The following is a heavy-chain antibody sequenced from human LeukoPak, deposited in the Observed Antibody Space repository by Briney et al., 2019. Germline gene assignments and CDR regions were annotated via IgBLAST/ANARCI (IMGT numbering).Heavy chain of an antibody. J-gene: IGHJ4*02. CDR2: ISSSGSTI. Sequence: GGSLRLSCAASGFTFSDYYMSWIRQAPGKGLEWVSYISSSGSTIYYADSVKGRFTISRDNAKNSLYLQMNSLRAEDTAVYYRARDRLRSRYDILTGYYYWGQGTLVTVSS. CDR1: GFTFSDYY. CDR3: ARDRLRSRYDILTGYYY. V-gene: IGHV3-11*01. D-gene: IGHD3-9*01.